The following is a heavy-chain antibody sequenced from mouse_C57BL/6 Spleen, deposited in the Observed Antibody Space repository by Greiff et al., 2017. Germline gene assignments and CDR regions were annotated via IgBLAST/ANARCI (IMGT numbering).Heavy chain of an antibody. CDR3: ARDGIRYAMDY. D-gene: IGHD2-4*01. J-gene: IGHJ4*01. CDR2: INYDGSST. CDR1: GFTFSDYY. Sequence: EVQVVESEGGLVQPGSSMKLSCTASGFTFSDYYMAWVRQVPEKGLEWVANINYDGSSTYYLDSLKSRFIISRDNAKNILYLQMSSLKSEDTATYYCARDGIRYAMDYWGQGTSVTVSS. V-gene: IGHV5-16*01.